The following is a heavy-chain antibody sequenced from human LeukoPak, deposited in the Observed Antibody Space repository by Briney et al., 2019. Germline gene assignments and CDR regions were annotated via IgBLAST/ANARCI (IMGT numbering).Heavy chain of an antibody. D-gene: IGHD6-6*01. CDR3: ARDVKKQLAPGVGSDAFDI. Sequence: GGSLRLSCAASGFTFSSYGMHWVRQAPGKGLEWVAVISYDGSNKYYADSVKGRFTISRDNSKNTLYLQMNSLRAEDTAVYYCARDVKKQLAPGVGSDAFDIWGQGTMVTVSS. J-gene: IGHJ3*02. V-gene: IGHV3-30*19. CDR2: ISYDGSNK. CDR1: GFTFSSYG.